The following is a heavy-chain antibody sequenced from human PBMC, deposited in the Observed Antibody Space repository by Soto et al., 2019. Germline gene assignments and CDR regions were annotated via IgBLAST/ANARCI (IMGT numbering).Heavy chain of an antibody. CDR3: ARLPSIINYPMDV. CDR1: GGSINSAGYY. V-gene: IGHV4-31*03. J-gene: IGHJ6*02. CDR2: IYYSGRA. D-gene: IGHD3-10*01. Sequence: QVQLQESGPGLVKPSETLSLTCIVSGGSINSAGYYWSWVRQPPWKGLEWIGNIYYSGRAYYNPSLKSRVSIEVDTSNNHFSLTLRSVTPADTAVYFCARLPSIINYPMDVWGQGTTVTVS.